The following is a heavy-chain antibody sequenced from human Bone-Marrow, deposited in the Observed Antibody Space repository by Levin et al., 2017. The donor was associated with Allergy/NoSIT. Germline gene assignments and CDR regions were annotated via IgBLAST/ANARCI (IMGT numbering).Heavy chain of an antibody. V-gene: IGHV3-21*06. CDR2: ISGGSSRI. Sequence: GESLKISCAASGLSFSNYDMNWVRQAPGKGLEWVSSISGGSSRIYYADSEKGRFTISRDNAKNSLYLQMNSLRVEDTAVYYCASWAMFYYDGSDFDYFYYGMDVWGQGTTVTVSS. J-gene: IGHJ6*02. CDR3: ASWAMFYYDGSDFDYFYYGMDV. CDR1: GLSFSNYD. D-gene: IGHD3-16*01.